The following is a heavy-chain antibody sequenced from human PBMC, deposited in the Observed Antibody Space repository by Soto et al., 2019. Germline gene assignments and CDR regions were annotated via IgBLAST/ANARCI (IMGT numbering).Heavy chain of an antibody. CDR2: IYYSGST. V-gene: IGHV4-59*08. J-gene: IGHJ4*02. D-gene: IGHD2-15*01. CDR1: GGSISSYY. CDR3: ARQEGYCSGGSCYSYFDY. Sequence: QVQLQESGPGLVKPSETLSLTCTVSGGSISSYYWSWIRQPPGKGLEWIGYIYYSGSTNYNPSLMSLVTISVDTYNNQFSLKLSSVTAADTAVYYCARQEGYCSGGSCYSYFDYCGQGTLVTVSS.